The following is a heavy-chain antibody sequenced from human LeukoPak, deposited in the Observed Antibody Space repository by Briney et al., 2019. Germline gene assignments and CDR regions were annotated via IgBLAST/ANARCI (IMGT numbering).Heavy chain of an antibody. V-gene: IGHV3-30*03. Sequence: GGSLRLSCAASGFSFSSYGMHWVRQAPGKGLEWVAVISYDGSNKYYEDSVKGRFTISRDNSKNTLYLQMNSLRAEDTAVYYCARTRDGYNTNWFDPWGQGTLVTVSS. CDR2: ISYDGSNK. J-gene: IGHJ5*02. CDR1: GFSFSSYG. CDR3: ARTRDGYNTNWFDP. D-gene: IGHD5-24*01.